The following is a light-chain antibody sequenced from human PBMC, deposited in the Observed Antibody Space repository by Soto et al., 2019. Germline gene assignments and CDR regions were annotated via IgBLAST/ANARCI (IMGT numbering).Light chain of an antibody. CDR2: EDY. J-gene: IGLJ2*01. Sequence: NFMLTQPHSVSESPGKTVTISCTRSSGIIASNYVQWYQQRPGSAPTTVIFEDYQRPSGVPDRFFGSIDISSNSASLTISGLKTEGEADYYCQSYDSSIVVFGGGTKLTVL. V-gene: IGLV6-57*03. CDR1: SGIIASNY. CDR3: QSYDSSIVV.